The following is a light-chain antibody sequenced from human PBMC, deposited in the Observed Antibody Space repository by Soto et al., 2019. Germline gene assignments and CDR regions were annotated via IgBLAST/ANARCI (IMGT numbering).Light chain of an antibody. V-gene: IGKV3D-7*01. CDR2: GAS. CDR1: QSGSSSY. CDR3: QQDYNFPWT. J-gene: IGKJ1*01. Sequence: EIVMTQSPATLSLSPGERATLSCRASQSGSSSYLSWYQQSPGQAPRLLIYGASIRATGIPARFSGSGSATAFTLPISSLQPEDFAVYYCQQDYNFPWTFGQGTKVEIK.